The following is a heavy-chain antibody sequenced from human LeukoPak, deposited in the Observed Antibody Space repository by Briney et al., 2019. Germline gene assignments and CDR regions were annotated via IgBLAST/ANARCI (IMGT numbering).Heavy chain of an antibody. CDR3: APTAEAYTSWWKV. D-gene: IGHD3-16*01. J-gene: IGHJ4*02. V-gene: IGHV1-2*02. Sequence: GASVKVSCKSSGYKFTDDYMHWVRQAPGQGLEFMGCINPDSGFTNYAQKFKGRVTMTMDTSISTAYLEVRSLTSDDTAVYYCAPTAEAYTSWWKVWGQGTLVTVSS. CDR2: INPDSGFT. CDR1: GYKFTDDY.